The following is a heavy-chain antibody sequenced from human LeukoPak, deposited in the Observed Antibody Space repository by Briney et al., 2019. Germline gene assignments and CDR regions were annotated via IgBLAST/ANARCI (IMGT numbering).Heavy chain of an antibody. D-gene: IGHD1-20*01. V-gene: IGHV1-69*02. Sequence: RSSVKVSCKASGGTFSSYTISWVRQAPGQGLEWMGRIIPILGIANYAQKFQGRVTITADKPTSTAYMELSSLRSEDTAVYYCARLADNWNDDLDYWGQGTLVTVSS. CDR1: GGTFSSYT. J-gene: IGHJ4*02. CDR3: ARLADNWNDDLDY. CDR2: IIPILGIA.